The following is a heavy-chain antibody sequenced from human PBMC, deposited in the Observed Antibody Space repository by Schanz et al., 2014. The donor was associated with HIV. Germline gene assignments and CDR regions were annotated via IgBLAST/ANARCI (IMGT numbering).Heavy chain of an antibody. Sequence: QVQLVESGGGVVQPGRSLRLSCAASGFTFSSYAMHWVRQAAGKGLEWVAVISYDGSNKNYADSVKGRFTISRDNSKNTLYLQMNSLRAEDTAVYYCARGGIWEWDQPDFDYWGQGTLVTVS. J-gene: IGHJ4*02. V-gene: IGHV3-30-3*01. D-gene: IGHD2-15*01. CDR2: ISYDGSNK. CDR1: GFTFSSYA. CDR3: ARGGIWEWDQPDFDY.